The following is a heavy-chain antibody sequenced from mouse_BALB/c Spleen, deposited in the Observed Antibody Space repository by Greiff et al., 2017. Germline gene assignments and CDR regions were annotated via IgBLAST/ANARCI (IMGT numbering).Heavy chain of an antibody. CDR1: GFTFSSYA. CDR2: ISSGGSYT. D-gene: IGHD2-3*01. Sequence: EVKLVESGGGLVKPGGSLKLSCAASGFTFSSYAMSWVRQSPEKRLEWVAEISSGGSYTYYPDTVTGRFTISRDNAKNTLYLEMSSLRSEDTAMYYCARGRNYDGYYEGYWGQGTLVTVSA. J-gene: IGHJ3*01. V-gene: IGHV5-9-4*01. CDR3: ARGRNYDGYYEGY.